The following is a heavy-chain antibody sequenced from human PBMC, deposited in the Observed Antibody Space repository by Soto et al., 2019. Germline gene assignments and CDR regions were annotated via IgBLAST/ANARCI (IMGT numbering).Heavy chain of an antibody. CDR1: GGSVSSGSYY. V-gene: IGHV4-61*01. Sequence: SETLSLTCTVYGGSVSSGSYYWSWIRQPPGKGLEWIGYIYYSGSTNYNPSLKSRVTISVDTSKNQFSLKLSSVTAADTAVYYCARTGGVEVTIFGVVIIPRGMDVWGEGTTVTVSS. D-gene: IGHD3-3*01. CDR3: ARTGGVEVTIFGVVIIPRGMDV. J-gene: IGHJ6*04. CDR2: IYYSGST.